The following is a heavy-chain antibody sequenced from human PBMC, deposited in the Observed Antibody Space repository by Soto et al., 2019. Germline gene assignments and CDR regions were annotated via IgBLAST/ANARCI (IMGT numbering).Heavy chain of an antibody. Sequence: EVQLVESGGGLLQPGGSLRLSCAASGFPFSTYNMNWVRQAPGKGLAWLSYISSGSVTKYYADSVKGRFTISRDNAKKSRELDMKSLIDEATAVYYCARETAIAGSYFDYWGQGTLVTVSS. CDR1: GFPFSTYN. CDR3: ARETAIAGSYFDY. D-gene: IGHD6-13*01. CDR2: ISSGSVTK. J-gene: IGHJ4*02. V-gene: IGHV3-48*02.